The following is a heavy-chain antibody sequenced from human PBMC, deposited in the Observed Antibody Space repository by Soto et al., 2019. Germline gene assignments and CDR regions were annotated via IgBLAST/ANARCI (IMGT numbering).Heavy chain of an antibody. CDR3: ARVQSYYYAGSGYYAFDY. D-gene: IGHD3-22*01. CDR2: INPNSGGT. V-gene: IGHV1-2*02. J-gene: IGHJ4*01. CDR1: GYTFTDYY. Sequence: GASVKVSCKASGYTFTDYYMHWVRQAPGQGLEWMGWINPNSGGTNYAQKFQGRVTMTRDTSISTAYMELSRLRSDDTAVYYCARVQSYYYAGSGYYAFDYWG.